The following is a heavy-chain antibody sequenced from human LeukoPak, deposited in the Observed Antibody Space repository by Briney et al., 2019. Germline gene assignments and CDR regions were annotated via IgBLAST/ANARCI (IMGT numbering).Heavy chain of an antibody. CDR3: ARDISSGWYFDY. D-gene: IGHD6-19*01. CDR1: GXTFDDYG. Sequence: GGSLRLSCAVSGXTFDDYGMSWVRQAPGKGREWVSGINWNGGSTGYVDSVKGRFTISRDNAKNSLHLQMNSLRAEDTALYYCARDISSGWYFDYWGQGTLVTVSS. J-gene: IGHJ4*02. V-gene: IGHV3-20*04. CDR2: INWNGGST.